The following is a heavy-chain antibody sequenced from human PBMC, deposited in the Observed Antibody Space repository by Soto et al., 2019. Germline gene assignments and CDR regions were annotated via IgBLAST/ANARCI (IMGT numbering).Heavy chain of an antibody. D-gene: IGHD2-15*01. Sequence: PGGSLRLSCVASGFPFDSYGIHWVRRAPGKGLEWVATIGFAGNNKYYADSVKGRFTISRGNAKNSLYLQMNSLRAEDTAVYYCATLLQWSPFHDAFDIWGQGTMVTVSS. J-gene: IGHJ3*02. CDR2: IGFAGNNK. CDR3: ATLLQWSPFHDAFDI. CDR1: GFPFDSYG. V-gene: IGHV3-30*02.